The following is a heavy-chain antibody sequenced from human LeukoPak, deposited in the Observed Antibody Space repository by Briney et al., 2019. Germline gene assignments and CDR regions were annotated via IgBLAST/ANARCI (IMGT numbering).Heavy chain of an antibody. CDR3: AREDGAPGKAAAGNYYYYYMDV. V-gene: IGHV1-2*02. Sequence: ASVKVSCKASGYTFTGYYMHWVRQAPGQGLEWMGWINPNSGGTNYAQKFQGRVTMTRDTSISTAYMELSRLRSDDTALYYCAREDGAPGKAAAGNYYYYYMDVWGKGTTVTVSS. D-gene: IGHD6-13*01. CDR1: GYTFTGYY. J-gene: IGHJ6*03. CDR2: INPNSGGT.